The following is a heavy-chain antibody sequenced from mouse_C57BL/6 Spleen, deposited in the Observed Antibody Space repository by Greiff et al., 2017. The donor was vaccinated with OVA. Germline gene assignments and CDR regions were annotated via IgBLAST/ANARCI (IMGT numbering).Heavy chain of an antibody. D-gene: IGHD2-2*01. Sequence: EVNLVESGGGLVKPGGSLKLSCAASGFTFSDYGMHWVRQAPEKGLEWVAYISSGSSTIYYADTVKGRFTISRDNAKNTLFLQMTSLRSEDTAMYYCARGLRRGSYYAMDYWGQGTSVTVS. J-gene: IGHJ4*01. V-gene: IGHV5-17*01. CDR1: GFTFSDYG. CDR2: ISSGSSTI. CDR3: ARGLRRGSYYAMDY.